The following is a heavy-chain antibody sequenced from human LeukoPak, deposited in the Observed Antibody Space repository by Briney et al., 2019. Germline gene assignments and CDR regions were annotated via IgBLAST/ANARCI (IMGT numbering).Heavy chain of an antibody. CDR1: GGSISSYY. J-gene: IGHJ4*02. CDR3: AREVRGVSDY. D-gene: IGHD3-10*01. CDR2: IYYSGST. Sequence: SETLSLTCTVSGGSISSYYWSWIRQPPGKGLEWIGYIYYSGSTNYNPSLKSRVTISVDTSKNQFSLKLSSVTAADTAVYYCAREVRGVSDYWGQGTLVTVSS. V-gene: IGHV4-59*01.